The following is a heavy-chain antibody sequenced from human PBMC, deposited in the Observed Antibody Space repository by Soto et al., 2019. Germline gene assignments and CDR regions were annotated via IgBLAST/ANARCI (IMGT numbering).Heavy chain of an antibody. Sequence: QLQLQESGPGLVKPSETLFLTCIVSGGSISSSSNYWGWIRQPPGKGLEWIGTIHYSGSTNYNPFLKSRVTISVDTSKNQFALKLSSVTAADTAVYYCARAGAAATTRGYFDLWGRGTLVTVSS. CDR2: IHYSGST. J-gene: IGHJ2*01. CDR3: ARAGAAATTRGYFDL. V-gene: IGHV4-39*01. D-gene: IGHD6-13*01. CDR1: GGSISSSSNY.